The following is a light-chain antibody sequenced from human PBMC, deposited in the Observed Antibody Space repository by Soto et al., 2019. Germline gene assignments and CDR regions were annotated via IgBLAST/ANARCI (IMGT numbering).Light chain of an antibody. J-gene: IGKJ4*01. V-gene: IGKV3-20*01. CDR3: QQYGSSPS. CDR1: QSVSSSY. Sequence: EIVLSLSPGTLSLSQGERATLSCRASQSVSSSYLAWYQQKPGQAPRLLIYGASSRATGIPDRFSGSGSGTDFTLTICRLEPEDFAVYSGQQYGSSPSFGGGTKVDI. CDR2: GAS.